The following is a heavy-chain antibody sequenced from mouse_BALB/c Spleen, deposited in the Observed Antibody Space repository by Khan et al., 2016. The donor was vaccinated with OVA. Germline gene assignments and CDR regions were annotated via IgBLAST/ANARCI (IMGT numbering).Heavy chain of an antibody. CDR3: ARSAYGNFAY. Sequence: EVQGVESGGGLVKPGGSLRLSCAASGFTFSTYAMSWVRQTPEKRLDWVATINSDGDYTYFPDNVTGRFTISRDNAKNTPYLQMTSLRSEDTAIYYWARSAYGNFAYWGQGTLVTVSA. CDR2: INSDGDYT. V-gene: IGHV5-9-3*01. D-gene: IGHD2-1*01. CDR1: GFTFSTYA. J-gene: IGHJ3*01.